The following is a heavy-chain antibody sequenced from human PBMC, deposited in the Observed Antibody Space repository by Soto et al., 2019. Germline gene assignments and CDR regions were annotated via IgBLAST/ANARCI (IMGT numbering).Heavy chain of an antibody. D-gene: IGHD1-1*01. J-gene: IGHJ4*02. CDR1: GFTFNEYY. Sequence: LRLSCAASGFTFNEYYMSWIRQAPGKGLEWISYSSNSGTFARYADSVKGRFSISRDNAKNSLYLQINSLRGDDTAIYYCARSGDNYNLLDYWGQGTPVTVSS. V-gene: IGHV3-11*06. CDR3: ARSGDNYNLLDY. CDR2: SSNSGTFA.